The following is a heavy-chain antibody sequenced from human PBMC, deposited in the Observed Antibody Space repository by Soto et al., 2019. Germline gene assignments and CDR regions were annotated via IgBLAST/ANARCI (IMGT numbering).Heavy chain of an antibody. CDR1: GFTFSSYA. CDR2: ISGSGGST. CDR3: ATDRLPNGAMDY. J-gene: IGHJ4*02. D-gene: IGHD5-12*01. Sequence: EVQLLESGGGLVQPGGSLRLSCAASGFTFSSYAMTWVRQAPGKGLEWVSAISGSGGSTYYADSVKGRFTSSRDNSKNTLSLQMNSLRAEDTAVYYCATDRLPNGAMDYWGQGTMVTVSS. V-gene: IGHV3-23*01.